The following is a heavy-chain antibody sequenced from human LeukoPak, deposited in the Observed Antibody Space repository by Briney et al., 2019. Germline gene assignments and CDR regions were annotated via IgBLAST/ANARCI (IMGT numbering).Heavy chain of an antibody. D-gene: IGHD3-3*01. J-gene: IGHJ4*02. Sequence: PSETLSLTCTVSGGSISSGGYYWSWIRQQPGKGLGWIGYIYYSGSTYYNPSLKSRVTISVDTSKNQFSLKLSSVTAADTAVYYCARETHAIGVDYWGQGTLVTVSS. CDR3: ARETHAIGVDY. V-gene: IGHV4-31*03. CDR2: IYYSGST. CDR1: GGSISSGGYY.